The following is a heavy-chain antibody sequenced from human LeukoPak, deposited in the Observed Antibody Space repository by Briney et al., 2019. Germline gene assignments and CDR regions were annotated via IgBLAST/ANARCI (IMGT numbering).Heavy chain of an antibody. J-gene: IGHJ4*02. CDR1: GYPFTDYY. Sequence: ASVKISFKASGYPFTDYYMHWVRQAPGQGLEWMGWINPNSGGTNYAQKFQGRVTMTRDTSISTAYMELSRLRSDDTAVYYCARLGEMATIDYWGQGTLVTVSS. CDR3: ARLGEMATIDY. CDR2: INPNSGGT. D-gene: IGHD5-24*01. V-gene: IGHV1-2*02.